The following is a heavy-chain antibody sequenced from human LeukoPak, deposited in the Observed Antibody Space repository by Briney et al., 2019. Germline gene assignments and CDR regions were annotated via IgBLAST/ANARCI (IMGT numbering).Heavy chain of an antibody. Sequence: ASVKVSCKASGYTFTNYGINWVRQAPGQGLEWMGWISTYNANTNSIQKLQDRVTMTTDTSTGTTYMELRSLRSDDTAVYYCARARLFPYGSGSYQEGFFDYWGQGTLVSVSS. CDR1: GYTFTNYG. V-gene: IGHV1-18*01. J-gene: IGHJ4*02. CDR3: ARARLFPYGSGSYQEGFFDY. D-gene: IGHD3-10*01. CDR2: ISTYNANT.